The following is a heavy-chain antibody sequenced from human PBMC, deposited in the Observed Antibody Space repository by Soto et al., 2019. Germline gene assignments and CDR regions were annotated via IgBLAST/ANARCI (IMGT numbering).Heavy chain of an antibody. CDR3: ARDWPRYRGWNAMDNWYFDL. J-gene: IGHJ2*01. V-gene: IGHV4-34*01. CDR1: GGSFSGYY. Sequence: SETLSLTCAVYGGSFSGYYWSWIRQPPGKGLEWIGEINHSGSTNYNPSLKSRVTISVDTSKNQFSLKLSSVTAADTAVYYCARDWPRYRGWNAMDNWYFDLWGRGTRVTV. D-gene: IGHD1-1*01. CDR2: INHSGST.